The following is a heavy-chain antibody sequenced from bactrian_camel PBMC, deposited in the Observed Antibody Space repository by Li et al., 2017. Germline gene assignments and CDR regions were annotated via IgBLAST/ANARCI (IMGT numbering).Heavy chain of an antibody. Sequence: HVQLVESGGGSVQAGGSLRLSSAVSGYGDSRYYSTYCMGWFRQGTGKEREGVARIEADGRTWYVDAVKGRFTITKDNANYTVYLQMDSLTPEDSAMYYCAAGPPMQYVGPLRPPRYEYWGQGTQVTVS. CDR1: GYGDSRYY. V-gene: IGHV3S9*01. CDR3: AAGPPMQYVGPLRPPRYEY. CDR2: IEADGRT. D-gene: IGHD7*01. J-gene: IGHJ4*01.